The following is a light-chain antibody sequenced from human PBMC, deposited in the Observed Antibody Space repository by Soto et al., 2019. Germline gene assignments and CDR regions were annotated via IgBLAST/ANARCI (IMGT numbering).Light chain of an antibody. CDR2: AVN. CDR3: SSHTSSNTVV. J-gene: IGLJ2*01. V-gene: IGLV2-18*02. CDR1: SSDVGSYNR. Sequence: QSALTQPPSVSGSPGQSVTISCTGTSSDVGSYNRVAWYQQPPGTAPILMVCAVNNRPSGVPDRFAGRKSGNTAPLTIAGHQAEDEADYYCSSHTSSNTVVFGGGTKLTVL.